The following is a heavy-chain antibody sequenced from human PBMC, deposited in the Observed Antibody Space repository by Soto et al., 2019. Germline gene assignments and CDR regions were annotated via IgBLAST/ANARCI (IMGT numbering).Heavy chain of an antibody. CDR1: GFXFSSXS. CDR2: ISSSSSYI. V-gene: IGHV3-21*01. CDR3: AVDCSSTSCYLRDAFDI. D-gene: IGHD2-2*01. Sequence: EVQLVESGGGLVKPGGSLRLSCAXSGFXFSSXSMNWVRQAPGKGLEWVSSISSSSSYIYYADSVKGRFTISRDNAKNSLYLQMNSLRAEDTAVYYCAVDCSSTSCYLRDAFDIWGQGTMVTVSS. J-gene: IGHJ3*02.